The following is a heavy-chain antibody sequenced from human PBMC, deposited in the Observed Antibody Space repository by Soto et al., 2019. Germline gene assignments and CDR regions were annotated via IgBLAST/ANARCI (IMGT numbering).Heavy chain of an antibody. CDR2: ISWNGGFI. Sequence: EVQLVESGGGLVQPGRSLRLSCTASGFTFDDYAMHWVRQAPGKGLEWVSGISWNGGFIGYADSVKGRFTISRDNANGSVYLEMNSLRPDDTAFYYCANDTANSGWFFHFHQWGQGTLVTVSS. J-gene: IGHJ1*01. CDR1: GFTFDDYA. V-gene: IGHV3-9*01. D-gene: IGHD6-19*01. CDR3: ANDTANSGWFFHFHQ.